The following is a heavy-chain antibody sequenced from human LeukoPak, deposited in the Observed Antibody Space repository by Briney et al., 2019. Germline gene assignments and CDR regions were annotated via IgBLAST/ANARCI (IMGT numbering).Heavy chain of an antibody. CDR1: GGSISSSNW. D-gene: IGHD6-19*01. CDR3: ARDRRYSSGWYSDY. V-gene: IGHV4-4*02. CDR2: IYHSGST. Sequence: SETLSLTCAVSGGSISSSNWWSWVRQPPGKGLEWIGEIYHSGSTNYNPSLKSRVTISVDKSKNQFSLKLSSVTAADTAVYYCARDRRYSSGWYSDYWGQGTLVTVSS. J-gene: IGHJ4*02.